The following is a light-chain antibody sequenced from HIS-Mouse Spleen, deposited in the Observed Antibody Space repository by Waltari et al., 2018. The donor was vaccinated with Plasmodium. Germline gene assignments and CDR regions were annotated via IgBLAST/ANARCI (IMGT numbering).Light chain of an antibody. J-gene: IGKJ3*01. Sequence: AIRMTQSPSSFPASTGDRVTITCRASQGISSYLAWYQQKPGKAPKLLIYAASTLQSGVPSRFSSSGSGTDFTLTISCLQSEDFATYYCQQYYSYPFTFGPGTKVDIK. CDR2: AAS. CDR3: QQYYSYPFT. CDR1: QGISSY. V-gene: IGKV1-8*01.